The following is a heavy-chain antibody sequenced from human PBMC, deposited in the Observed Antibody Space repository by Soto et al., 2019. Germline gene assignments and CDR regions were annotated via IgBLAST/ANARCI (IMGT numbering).Heavy chain of an antibody. D-gene: IGHD3-10*01. CDR2: ISSSSSTI. CDR1: GLTFSSYS. J-gene: IGHJ4*02. Sequence: HPGGSLRLSCAASGLTFSSYSMNWVRQAPGKGLEWVSYISSSSSTIYYADSVKGRFTISRDNAKNSLYLQMNSLRAEDTALYYCARDPYGSGSYKVGMGYWGQGTLVTVSS. V-gene: IGHV3-48*04. CDR3: ARDPYGSGSYKVGMGY.